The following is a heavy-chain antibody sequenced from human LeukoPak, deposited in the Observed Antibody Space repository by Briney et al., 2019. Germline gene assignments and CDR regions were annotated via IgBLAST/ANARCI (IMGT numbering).Heavy chain of an antibody. V-gene: IGHV3-9*01. CDR1: GFTFDDYA. CDR2: ISWNSGSI. J-gene: IGHJ4*02. D-gene: IGHD6-19*01. Sequence: GGSLRLSCAASGFTFDDYAMHWVRQAPGKGLEWVSGISWNSGSIGYADSVKGRFTISRDNAKNSLYLQMNSLRAGDTASYYCAKDTRGIAVAGTFDYWGQGTLVTVSS. CDR3: AKDTRGIAVAGTFDY.